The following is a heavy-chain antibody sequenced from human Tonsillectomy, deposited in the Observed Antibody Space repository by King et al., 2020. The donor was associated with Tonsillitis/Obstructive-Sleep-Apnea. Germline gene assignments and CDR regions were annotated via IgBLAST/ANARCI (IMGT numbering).Heavy chain of an antibody. D-gene: IGHD2-15*01. CDR3: ARDSRVVAATRNDY. CDR2: ISSSGSYI. Sequence: VQLVESGGGLVKPGGSLRLSCAASGFTFSSYSMNWVRQAPGKGLEWVSSISSSGSYIYYADSVKGRFTISRDNAKNSLYLQMNSLRAEDTAVYYCARDSRVVAATRNDYWGQGTLVTVSS. J-gene: IGHJ4*02. CDR1: GFTFSSYS. V-gene: IGHV3-21*01.